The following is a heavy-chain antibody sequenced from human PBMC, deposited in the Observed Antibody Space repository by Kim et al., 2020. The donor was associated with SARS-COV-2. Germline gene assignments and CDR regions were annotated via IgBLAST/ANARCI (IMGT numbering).Heavy chain of an antibody. D-gene: IGHD1-26*01. Sequence: GGSLRLSCAASGFTFNTYGMHWVRQAPGKGLEWVAVISYDGDNKYYAYSVKGRFSISRNNSKNTLYLQMNILRIEDTAVYYCEKTFSWSYFGYDYWGQGTLVTVSS. CDR3: EKTFSWSYFGYDY. J-gene: IGHJ4*02. CDR2: ISYDGDNK. V-gene: IGHV3-30*18. CDR1: GFTFNTYG.